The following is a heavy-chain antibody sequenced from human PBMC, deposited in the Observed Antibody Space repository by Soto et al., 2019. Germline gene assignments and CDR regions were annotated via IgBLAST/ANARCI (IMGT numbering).Heavy chain of an antibody. CDR1: GFAFSSYW. CDR3: ARGAFGAYYLDS. Sequence: EVQLVESGGGLVQPGGSLRLSCAASGFAFSSYWIHWVRQAPGEGLVWVSRIKGDVITTNYADSVKGRFTISRDNAKNTLFLQMNGLRAADTAVYFCARGAFGAYYLDSWGQGTLVTVSS. CDR2: IKGDVITT. D-gene: IGHD3-3*01. V-gene: IGHV3-74*01. J-gene: IGHJ5*01.